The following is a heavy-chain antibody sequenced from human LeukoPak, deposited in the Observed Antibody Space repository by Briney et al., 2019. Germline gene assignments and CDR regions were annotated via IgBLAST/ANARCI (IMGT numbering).Heavy chain of an antibody. CDR2: ISWNSDTF. D-gene: IGHD6-13*01. CDR1: GFTFDEYA. J-gene: IGHJ4*02. Sequence: GGSLRLSCAASGFTFDEYAMVWVRQVPGKGLGWVSGISWNSDTFAYADSVHRRFTISRDNDNKSRYLQMNSLRPEDTSVYYCARGSSSWYYFDYWGQGTLVTVSS. V-gene: IGHV3-9*01. CDR3: ARGSSSWYYFDY.